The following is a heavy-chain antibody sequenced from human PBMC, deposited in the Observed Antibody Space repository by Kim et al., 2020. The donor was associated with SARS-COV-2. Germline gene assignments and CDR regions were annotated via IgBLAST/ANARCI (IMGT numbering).Heavy chain of an antibody. D-gene: IGHD2-21*02. V-gene: IGHV5-51*01. CDR3: ARVHDVVVVTAIYDAFDI. J-gene: IGHJ3*02. CDR1: GYSFTSYW. Sequence: GESLKISCKGSGYSFTSYWIGWVRQMPGKGLEWMGIIYPGDSDTRYSPSFQGQVTISADKSISTAYLQWSSLKASDTAMYYCARVHDVVVVTAIYDAFDIWGQGTMVTVSS. CDR2: IYPGDSDT.